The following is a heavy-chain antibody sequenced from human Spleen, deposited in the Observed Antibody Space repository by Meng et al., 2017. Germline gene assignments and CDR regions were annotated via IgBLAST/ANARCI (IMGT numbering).Heavy chain of an antibody. D-gene: IGHD6-13*01. CDR3: ARDSAASGTSYFDH. CDR2: MNPEEDTI. CDR1: GFTLGNNW. Sequence: EVQVVESGGGLVQPGGSLRLPCAASGFTLGNNWMHWVRQAPGKGLVWVARMNPEEDTISHAGSVMGRFTISRDNSKNTLYLQMNSLRAEDTAVYYCARDSAASGTSYFDHSGQGTLVTVSS. V-gene: IGHV3-74*01. J-gene: IGHJ4*02.